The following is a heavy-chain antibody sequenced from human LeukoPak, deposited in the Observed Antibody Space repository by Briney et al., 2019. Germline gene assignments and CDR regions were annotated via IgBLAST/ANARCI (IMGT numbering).Heavy chain of an antibody. J-gene: IGHJ3*02. D-gene: IGHD3-10*01. V-gene: IGHV3-23*01. CDR2: ISGSGGTT. CDR3: AREKGTLIRAMAFEM. CDR1: GFTFSTYG. Sequence: PGGTLRLSCAASGFTFSTYGMSWVRQAPGKGLEWVSAISGSGGTTYYADSVKGRFTISRDNSKNTLYLQMNSLRAEDAAVYYCAREKGTLIRAMAFEMWGQGTMVTVSS.